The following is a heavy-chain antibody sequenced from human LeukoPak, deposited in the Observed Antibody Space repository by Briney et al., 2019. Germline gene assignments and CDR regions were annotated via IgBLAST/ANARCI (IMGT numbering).Heavy chain of an antibody. Sequence: GGSLRLSCAASGFTYSSYGMHWVRQAPGKGLEWVAVISYDGSNKYYADSVKGRFTISRDNSKNTLYLQMNSLRAEDTAVYYCAKAPSILGVSWGQGTLVTVSS. CDR1: GFTYSSYG. CDR2: ISYDGSNK. D-gene: IGHD3-16*02. J-gene: IGHJ4*02. V-gene: IGHV3-30*18. CDR3: AKAPSILGVS.